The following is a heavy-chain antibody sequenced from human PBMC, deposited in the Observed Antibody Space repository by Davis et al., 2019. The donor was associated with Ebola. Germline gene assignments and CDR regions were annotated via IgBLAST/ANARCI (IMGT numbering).Heavy chain of an antibody. CDR3: ARDKGILLWFGELQGSNYYYYYGMDV. D-gene: IGHD3-10*01. Sequence: MPSETLSLTCTVSGGSISSYYWSWIRQPPGKGLEWIGYIYYSGSTNYNPSLKSRVTISVDTSKNQFSLKLSSVTAADTAVYYCARDKGILLWFGELQGSNYYYYYGMDVWGKGTTVTVSS. V-gene: IGHV4-59*01. CDR2: IYYSGST. J-gene: IGHJ6*04. CDR1: GGSISSYY.